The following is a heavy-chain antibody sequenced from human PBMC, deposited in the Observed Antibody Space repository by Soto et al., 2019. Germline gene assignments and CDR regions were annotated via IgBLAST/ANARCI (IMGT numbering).Heavy chain of an antibody. Sequence: QLQLQESGPGLVKPSETLSLTCTVSGGSISSSSYYWGWIRQPPGKGREWIGCIYYSGSTYYNPSLKSRVTISVATSKNQFSLKLSSVTAADTAVYYCARRGTMVPDDAFDIWGQGTMVTVSS. CDR1: GGSISSSSYY. CDR2: IYYSGST. D-gene: IGHD3-10*01. V-gene: IGHV4-39*01. J-gene: IGHJ3*02. CDR3: ARRGTMVPDDAFDI.